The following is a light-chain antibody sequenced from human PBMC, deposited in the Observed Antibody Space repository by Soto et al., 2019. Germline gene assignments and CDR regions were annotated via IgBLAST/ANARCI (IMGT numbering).Light chain of an antibody. Sequence: QSALTQPASVSGSPGQSITISCTGTSSDVGAYKYVSWYQQHPGKAPKLIIYEVSNRPSRISDRFSGSKSGNTASLTISGLQAEDEADYYCSSYTNINTGVFGGGTKLTVL. CDR3: SSYTNINTGV. CDR2: EVS. V-gene: IGLV2-14*01. CDR1: SSDVGAYKY. J-gene: IGLJ3*02.